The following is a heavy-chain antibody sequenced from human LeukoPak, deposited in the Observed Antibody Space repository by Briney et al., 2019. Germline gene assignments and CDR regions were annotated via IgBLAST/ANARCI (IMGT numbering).Heavy chain of an antibody. CDR1: GFTISSYS. CDR3: ARDEVGYDSSGYTVDWFDP. D-gene: IGHD3-22*01. J-gene: IGHJ5*02. CDR2: ISSSSSYI. Sequence: GGSLRLSCAASGFTISSYSMNWVRQAPGKGLEWVSSISSSSSYIYYADSVKGRFTISRDNAKNSLYLQMNSLRAEDTAVYYCARDEVGYDSSGYTVDWFDPWGQGTLVTVSS. V-gene: IGHV3-21*01.